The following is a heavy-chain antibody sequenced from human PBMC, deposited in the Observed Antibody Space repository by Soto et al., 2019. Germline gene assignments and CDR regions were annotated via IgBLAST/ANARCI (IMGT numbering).Heavy chain of an antibody. CDR2: IKQDGSEK. D-gene: IGHD2-15*01. J-gene: IGHJ6*03. Sequence: GGSLRLSCAASGFTFSSYWMSWVRQAPGKGLEWVANIKQDGSEKYYVDSVKGRFTISRDNAKNSLYLQMNSLRAEDTAVYYCAREGDCSGGSCYPMGYYYYYYMDVWGKGTTVTVSS. V-gene: IGHV3-7*01. CDR1: GFTFSSYW. CDR3: AREGDCSGGSCYPMGYYYYYYMDV.